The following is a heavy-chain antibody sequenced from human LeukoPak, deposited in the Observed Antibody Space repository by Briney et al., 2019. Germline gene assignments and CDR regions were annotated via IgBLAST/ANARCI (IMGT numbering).Heavy chain of an antibody. CDR3: ETDKRYAFDY. V-gene: IGHV3-48*02. J-gene: IGHJ4*02. D-gene: IGHD3-9*01. CDR1: GFSFTDYP. Sequence: PGGSLRLSCATSGFSFTDYPMNWVRQATGKGLEWISNIRTTAEGAKYAYYADSVKGRVTISRDDGKNTLYLHMNSLRDDDTAVYYCETDKRYAFDYWGQGILVTVSS. CDR2: IRTTAEGAKYA.